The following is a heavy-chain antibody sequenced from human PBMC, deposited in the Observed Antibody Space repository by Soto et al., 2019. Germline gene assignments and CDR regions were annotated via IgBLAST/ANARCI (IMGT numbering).Heavy chain of an antibody. D-gene: IGHD6-13*01. CDR2: IIPIFGTA. Sequence: SVKVSCKASGGTFSSYAISWVRQAPGQGLEWMGGIIPIFGTANYAQKLQGRVTMTTDTSTSTAYMELRSLRSDDTAVYYCARDSIADPFYFDYWGQGTLVTVSS. CDR3: ARDSIADPFYFDY. CDR1: GGTFSSYA. J-gene: IGHJ4*02. V-gene: IGHV1-69*05.